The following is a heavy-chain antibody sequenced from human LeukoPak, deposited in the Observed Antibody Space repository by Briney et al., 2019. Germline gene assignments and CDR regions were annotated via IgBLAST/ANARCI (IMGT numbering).Heavy chain of an antibody. D-gene: IGHD2-2*01. CDR2: NGDGGST. CDR1: GFTFSTYA. V-gene: IGHV3-23*01. Sequence: PGGSLRLSCAASGFTFSTYAMSWVRQAPGQGLEWVSSNGDGGSTYYAESVKGRFIVSRDNSKNTLYLQMDSLRAEDTAVYYCAKRPDCSTTNCFRFEYWGQGTLVTVSS. CDR3: AKRPDCSTTNCFRFEY. J-gene: IGHJ4*02.